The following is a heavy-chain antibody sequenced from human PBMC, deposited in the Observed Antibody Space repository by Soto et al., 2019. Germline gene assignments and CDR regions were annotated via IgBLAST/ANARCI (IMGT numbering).Heavy chain of an antibody. J-gene: IGHJ4*02. CDR3: AKGLDRASLDF. D-gene: IGHD1-1*01. V-gene: IGHV3-23*01. Sequence: EVQLLESGGTLVQPGGSLRLSCVASGFSFSTHTMNWVRQAPGKGLEWVSRVTADSDDISYADSIKGRFTISRDNSKNTLYLQMNILRVEDTAIYYCAKGLDRASLDFWGQGALVTVSS. CDR1: GFSFSTHT. CDR2: VTADSDDI.